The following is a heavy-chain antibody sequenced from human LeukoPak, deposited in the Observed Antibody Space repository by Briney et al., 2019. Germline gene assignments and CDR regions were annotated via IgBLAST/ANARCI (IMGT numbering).Heavy chain of an antibody. Sequence: GGSLRLSCAASGFTYSSYWMSWVRQAPGKGLEWVANIKEDESEKDYVDSVKGRFTISRDNAKNSLYLQINSLRAEDTAVYYCARETSYGEMFDYWGQGTLVTVSS. V-gene: IGHV3-7*01. D-gene: IGHD4-17*01. J-gene: IGHJ4*02. CDR3: ARETSYGEMFDY. CDR1: GFTYSSYW. CDR2: IKEDESEK.